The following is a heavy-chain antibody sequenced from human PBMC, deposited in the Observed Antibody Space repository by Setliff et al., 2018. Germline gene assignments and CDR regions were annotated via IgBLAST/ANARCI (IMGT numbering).Heavy chain of an antibody. CDR2: INPSGGGT. V-gene: IGHV1-46*01. Sequence: GASVKVSCKASGYTFIYYYIHWVRQAPGQGLEWMGLINPSGGGTIYARKFQGRLTITTVGSTSTAYMELSSLRSEDTAVYYCARADYWGQGTLVTVSS. J-gene: IGHJ4*02. CDR3: ARADY. CDR1: GYTFIYYY.